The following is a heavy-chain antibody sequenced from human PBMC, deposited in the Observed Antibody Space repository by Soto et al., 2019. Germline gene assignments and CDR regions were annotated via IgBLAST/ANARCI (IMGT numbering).Heavy chain of an antibody. J-gene: IGHJ4*02. D-gene: IGHD6-19*01. CDR1: GYTFFNYG. CDR2: MSAYNGYR. V-gene: IGHV1-18*01. Sequence: QVQLVQSGAEAKKPQASLKVSCKASGYTFFNYGISWVRQAPGQGHEWMGWMSAYNGYRNYSGKFQRRATMTTETSTSTASMELRSLRSDDTAVYCCARDGITLAGSFDYWGQGTLVTVSS. CDR3: ARDGITLAGSFDY.